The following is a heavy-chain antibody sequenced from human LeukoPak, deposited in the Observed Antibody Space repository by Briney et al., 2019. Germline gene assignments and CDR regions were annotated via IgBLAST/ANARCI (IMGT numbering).Heavy chain of an antibody. D-gene: IGHD2/OR15-2a*01. V-gene: IGHV3-7*01. Sequence: GGSLRLSCVVSGFTFSSSWMTWVRQAPGKGLEWVANIKQDGSETHYVDSVKGRFTISRDNAKNSLYLQMNSLRAEDTAVYYCAREPGIGYAFDMWGDGTVVSVSS. J-gene: IGHJ3*02. CDR2: IKQDGSET. CDR3: AREPGIGYAFDM. CDR1: GFTFSSSW.